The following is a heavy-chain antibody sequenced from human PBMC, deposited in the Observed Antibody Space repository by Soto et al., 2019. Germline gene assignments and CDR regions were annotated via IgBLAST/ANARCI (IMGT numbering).Heavy chain of an antibody. J-gene: IGHJ4*02. V-gene: IGHV4-39*01. CDR1: GGSISSTRHY. Sequence: SETLSLTCTVSGGSISSTRHYWAWIRQPPGEGLEWIGNIYYSGSTYFNPSLESRVSMSVDTSKNQFSLRLSSVSAADTAVYYCARLAYYFDTSGSYQTSLFDYWGQGTLVTVSS. CDR3: ARLAYYFDTSGSYQTSLFDY. D-gene: IGHD3-22*01. CDR2: IYYSGST.